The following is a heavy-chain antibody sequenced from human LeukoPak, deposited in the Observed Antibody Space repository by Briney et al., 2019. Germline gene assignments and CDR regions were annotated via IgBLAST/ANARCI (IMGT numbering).Heavy chain of an antibody. Sequence: SETLSLTCTVSGGPISSYYWRWIRQPPGRGLEGIGNIHYSGSTNCNPSLKSRVTISVDRSKNQFSLKLNSVTAADTAVYYCATSTVAGTFDYWGQRTLVTASS. V-gene: IGHV4-59*01. CDR1: GGPISSYY. J-gene: IGHJ4*02. CDR2: IHYSGST. CDR3: ATSTVAGTFDY. D-gene: IGHD6-19*01.